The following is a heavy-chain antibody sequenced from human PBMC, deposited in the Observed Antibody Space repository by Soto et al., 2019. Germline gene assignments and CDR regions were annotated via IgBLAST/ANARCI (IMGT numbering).Heavy chain of an antibody. D-gene: IGHD3-10*01. CDR1: GLTFRSYW. J-gene: IGHJ4*01. V-gene: IGHV3-74*03. CDR2: INTDGSVA. CDR3: ARDRDYYKADY. Sequence: GGSLRHSCAASGLTFRSYWMHWVRQAPGKGLVWVSRINTDGSVAMYVDSVKGRFTISRDNAKNSLYLQMDSLRVEDTAVYYCARDRDYYKADYWGQGTLVTVSS.